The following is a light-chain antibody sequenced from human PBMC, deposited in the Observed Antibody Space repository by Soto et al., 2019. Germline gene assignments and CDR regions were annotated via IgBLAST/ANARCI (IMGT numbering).Light chain of an antibody. V-gene: IGLV2-14*01. J-gene: IGLJ1*01. CDR1: SSDIGDYNY. CDR2: DVS. Sequence: QSALTQPASVSGSPGQSITISCTGISSDIGDYNYVSWYQQHPGKAPKLMIYDVSNRPSGVSYRFSGSQSGNTASLTISGLQAEDEADYSCSSYATSRTDYVFGTGTQLTVL. CDR3: SSYATSRTDYV.